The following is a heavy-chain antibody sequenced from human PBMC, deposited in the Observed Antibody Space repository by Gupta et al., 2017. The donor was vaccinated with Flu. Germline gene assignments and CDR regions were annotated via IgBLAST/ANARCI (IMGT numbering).Heavy chain of an antibody. V-gene: IGHV3-30*18. CDR1: GFTFSSYG. CDR2: ISYDGSNK. D-gene: IGHD6-13*01. Sequence: QVQLVESGGGVVQPGRSLRLSCAASGFTFSSYGMHWVRQAPGKGLGWVAVISYDGSNKYYADAVKGRFTISRDNSKNTLYLQMNSLRAEDTAVYYCAKGVSSSWYSEYFKHGGQGTLVTVSS. J-gene: IGHJ1*01. CDR3: AKGVSSSWYSEYFKH.